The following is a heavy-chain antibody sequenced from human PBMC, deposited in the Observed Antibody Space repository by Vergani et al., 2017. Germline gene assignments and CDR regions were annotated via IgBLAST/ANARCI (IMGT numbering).Heavy chain of an antibody. J-gene: IGHJ6*02. Sequence: QVQLVESGGGVVQPGRSLRLSCAASGFTFSSYAMHWVRQAPGKGLEWVAVISYDGSNKYYADSVKGRFTISRDNSKNTLYLQMNSLRAEDTVLYYCAKDSGYDFWSGYFYYGMDVWGQGTTVTVSS. CDR3: AKDSGYDFWSGYFYYGMDV. V-gene: IGHV3-30*04. CDR2: ISYDGSNK. D-gene: IGHD3-3*01. CDR1: GFTFSSYA.